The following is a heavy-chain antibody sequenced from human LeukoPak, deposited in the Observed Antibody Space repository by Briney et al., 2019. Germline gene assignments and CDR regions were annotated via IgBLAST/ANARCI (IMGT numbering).Heavy chain of an antibody. V-gene: IGHV4-34*01. J-gene: IGHJ4*02. CDR3: ARRKRLRYFDWLYSPFDY. D-gene: IGHD3-9*01. Sequence: SETLSLTCAVYGGTFPGYFWTWIRQPPGKGLEWIGEINHSGSTNYNPSLKSRVTISVDTSKNQFSLKLSSVIAADTAVYYCARRKRLRYFDWLYSPFDYWGQGTLVTVSS. CDR2: INHSGST. CDR1: GGTFPGYF.